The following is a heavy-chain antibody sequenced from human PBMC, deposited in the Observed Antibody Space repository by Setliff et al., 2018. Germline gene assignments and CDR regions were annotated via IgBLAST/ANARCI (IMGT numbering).Heavy chain of an antibody. CDR3: TSTTLDF. CDR2: IKQDGSDT. CDR1: GFTFSSYA. Sequence: PGGSLRLSCAASGFTFSSYAMSWVRQAPGKGLEWVANIKQDGSDTYYMDSVKGRFTISRDNANNSLYLQMNTLRVEDTAMYYCTSTTLDFWGPGTLVTVSS. V-gene: IGHV3-7*03. D-gene: IGHD1-1*01. J-gene: IGHJ4*02.